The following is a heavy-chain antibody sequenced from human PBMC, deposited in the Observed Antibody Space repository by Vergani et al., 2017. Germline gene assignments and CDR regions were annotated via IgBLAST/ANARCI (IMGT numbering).Heavy chain of an antibody. CDR1: GFSFGDYA. V-gene: IGHV3-49*04. J-gene: IGHJ4*02. D-gene: IGHD5-18*01. CDR2: IRNKAYGGTP. CDR3: SKGRGYSFGYSDY. Sequence: EAQLVESGGGLVPPGRSLRLSCAASGFSFGDYAMTWVRQAPGKGLEWVAFIRNKAYGGTPEYAASGKGRFTISREDSKRLAYLQLSGLKTEDTAVYFCSKGRGYSFGYSDYWGQGTLVTVS.